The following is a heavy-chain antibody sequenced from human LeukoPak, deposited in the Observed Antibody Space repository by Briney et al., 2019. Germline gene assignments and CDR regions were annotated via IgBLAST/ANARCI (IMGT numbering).Heavy chain of an antibody. CDR3: ARDRCSGGSCHAFDI. V-gene: IGHV3-23*01. CDR2: ISGSGGST. CDR1: GFTFSNYA. Sequence: GGSLRLSCAASGFTFSNYAMSWVRQAPGKGLEWVSVISGSGGSTSYADSVKGRFTISRDNSKNTLYLQMNSLRAEDTAVYYCARDRCSGGSCHAFDIWGQGTVVTVSS. D-gene: IGHD2-15*01. J-gene: IGHJ3*02.